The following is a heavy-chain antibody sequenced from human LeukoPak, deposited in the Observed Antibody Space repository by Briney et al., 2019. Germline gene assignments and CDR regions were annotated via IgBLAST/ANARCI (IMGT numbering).Heavy chain of an antibody. CDR3: AKTYYYDTSGSYYFDF. D-gene: IGHD3-22*01. Sequence: GGSLRLSCAASGFTFSSYAMSWVRQAPGMGPEWVSRISGSGGSTYYADSVKGRFTISRDNSKNTLYLQMTSLSAEDTAVYYCAKTYYYDTSGSYYFDFWGQGTLVTVSS. V-gene: IGHV3-23*01. J-gene: IGHJ4*02. CDR2: ISGSGGST. CDR1: GFTFSSYA.